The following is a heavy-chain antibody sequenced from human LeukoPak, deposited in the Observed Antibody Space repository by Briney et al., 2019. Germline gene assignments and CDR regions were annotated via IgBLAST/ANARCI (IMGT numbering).Heavy chain of an antibody. J-gene: IGHJ4*02. CDR1: GYTLTDYY. CDR2: INPNSGGT. CDR3: AREEQYNNFFDY. D-gene: IGHD1/OR15-1a*01. Sequence: ASVKVSCKASGYTLTDYYIHWVRQAPGQGLEWMGWINPNSGGTTYAQKFQGRVTMTRDTSISPAYMDLSRLNSDDTAVYFCAREEQYNNFFDYWGPGTLVTVSS. V-gene: IGHV1-2*02.